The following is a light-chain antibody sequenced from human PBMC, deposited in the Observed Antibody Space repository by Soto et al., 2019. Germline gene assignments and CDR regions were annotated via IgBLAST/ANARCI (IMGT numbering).Light chain of an antibody. CDR1: QSVTSSY. CDR3: QRYTIRPLT. V-gene: IGKV3-15*01. CDR2: DTS. J-gene: IGKJ4*01. Sequence: MVLTKSPGALSLSPGERATLSCRASQSVTSSYLAWYQHKPGQTPRLLIYDTSTRATGVPARFSGSRSGTEFTLTINILQSEDFIVYRCQRYTIRPLTFAGGTNV.